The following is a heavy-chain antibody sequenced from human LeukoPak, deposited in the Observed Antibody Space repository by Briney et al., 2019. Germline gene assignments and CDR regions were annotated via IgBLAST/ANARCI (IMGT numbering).Heavy chain of an antibody. Sequence: GGSLRLSCAASGFTVSSSYMYWVRQAPGKGLEWVSFFYRGDSTYYAESVRGRFAISRDNSKNTLYLLMNSLIPEDTAVYYCAREVVSSPSYFDSWGQGTLVTVSS. CDR2: FYRGDST. J-gene: IGHJ4*02. CDR1: GFTVSSSY. D-gene: IGHD2-15*01. V-gene: IGHV3-53*01. CDR3: AREVVSSPSYFDS.